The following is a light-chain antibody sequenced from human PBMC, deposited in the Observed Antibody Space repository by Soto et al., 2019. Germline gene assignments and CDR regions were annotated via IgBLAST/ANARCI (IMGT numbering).Light chain of an antibody. J-gene: IGKJ1*01. CDR3: LHHGSSLWT. Sequence: FVVTQSPDTLSLSPGETATLSCRASQSVSSSVAWYQHKPGQSPRLVVYSVSSRATGIPDRFSGSGSGTDFTLTISRLEPEDFAMYYCLHHGSSLWTFGQGTKVDIK. CDR1: QSVSSS. CDR2: SVS. V-gene: IGKV3-20*01.